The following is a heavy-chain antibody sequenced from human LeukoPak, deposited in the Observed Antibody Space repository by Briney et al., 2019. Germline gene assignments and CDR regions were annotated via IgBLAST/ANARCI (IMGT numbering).Heavy chain of an antibody. J-gene: IGHJ5*02. V-gene: IGHV4-59*08. CDR2: IYYSGST. Sequence: SETLSLTCSVSGGSISSYYWSWIRQPPGKGLEWIGYIYYSGSTNYNPSHKSRVTISVDTSKNQFSLKLSSVTAADTAVYYCARNSGYMNWFDPWGQGTLVTVSS. CDR1: GGSISSYY. CDR3: ARNSGYMNWFDP. D-gene: IGHD5-18*01.